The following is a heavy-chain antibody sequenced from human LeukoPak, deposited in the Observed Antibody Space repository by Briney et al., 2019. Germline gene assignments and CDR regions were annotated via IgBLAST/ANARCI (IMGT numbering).Heavy chain of an antibody. CDR2: INAGNGDT. D-gene: IGHD6-13*01. V-gene: IGHV1-3*01. J-gene: IGHJ4*02. CDR3: ARDKTSTWYGAIDF. Sequence: ASVKVSCKASRYTFTNYAIHWVRQAPGQRLEWMRWINAGNGDTDYAQKFQGRVTISRDTSASTAYMELSSLTSADTAVYYCARDKTSTWYGAIDFWGQGALVTVSS. CDR1: RYTFTNYA.